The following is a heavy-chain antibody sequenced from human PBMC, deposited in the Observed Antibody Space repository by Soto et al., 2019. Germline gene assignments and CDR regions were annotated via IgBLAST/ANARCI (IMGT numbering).Heavy chain of an antibody. D-gene: IGHD4-4*01. CDR3: ASDFGVTTWFSP. V-gene: IGHV4-30-4*01. CDR1: GGSISSGDYY. Sequence: SETLSLTCTVSGGSISSGDYYWSWIRQPPGKGLEWIGYIYYSGSTYYNPSLKSRVTISVDTSKNQFSLKLSPVTAAVPAVYYCASDFGVTTWFSPGGQGTLVPVSS. CDR2: IYYSGST. J-gene: IGHJ5*02.